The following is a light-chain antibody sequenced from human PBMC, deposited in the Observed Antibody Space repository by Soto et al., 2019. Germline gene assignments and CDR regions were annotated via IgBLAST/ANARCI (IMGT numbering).Light chain of an antibody. V-gene: IGKV3-11*01. CDR1: QSIGTY. CDR2: DAS. J-gene: IGKJ4*01. Sequence: EIVLTQSPAALSLSPGERATLSCRASQSIGTYLVWYQQKPGQAPRLLIYDASNRATGIPVRFSGSGSGTDFTLTISSLEPEDFAVYYCQQRGSFPITFGGGTKVDIK. CDR3: QQRGSFPIT.